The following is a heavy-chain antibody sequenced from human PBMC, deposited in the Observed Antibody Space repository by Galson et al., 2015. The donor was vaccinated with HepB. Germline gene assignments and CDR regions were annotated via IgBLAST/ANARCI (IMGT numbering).Heavy chain of an antibody. J-gene: IGHJ4*02. CDR2: IRRKFYGGTT. CDR3: TRGSGYSNSPRYFDY. V-gene: IGHV3-49*03. Sequence: SLRLSYAGSGFSFGDYTMTWFRQAPGEGLEWVGFIRRKFYGGTTEYAASVRDRFTISRDDSNSIAYLQMNSLETDDTAMYYCTRGSGYSNSPRYFDYWGQGTLVAVSS. CDR1: GFSFGDYT. D-gene: IGHD6-13*01.